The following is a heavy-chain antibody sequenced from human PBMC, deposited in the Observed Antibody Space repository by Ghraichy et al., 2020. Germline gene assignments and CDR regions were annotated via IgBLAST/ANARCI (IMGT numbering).Heavy chain of an antibody. CDR2: IYSGGSA. J-gene: IGHJ4*02. CDR1: GFTVSSNY. V-gene: IGHV3-66*01. CDR3: ARGAFNYYDSSGYFDY. D-gene: IGHD3-22*01. Sequence: GSLRLSCAASGFTVSSNYMSWVRQAPGKGLEWVSVIYSGGSAYYADSVKGRFTISRDNSKNTLYLQMNSLRAEDTAVYYCARGAFNYYDSSGYFDYWGQGTLVTVSS.